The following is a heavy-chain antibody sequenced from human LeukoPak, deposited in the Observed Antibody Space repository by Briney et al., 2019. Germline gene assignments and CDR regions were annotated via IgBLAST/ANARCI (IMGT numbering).Heavy chain of an antibody. V-gene: IGHV4-59*01. CDR2: IYYSGST. CDR1: GGSISSYY. Sequence: PSETLSLTCTVSGGSISSYYWSWIRQPPGQGLEWIGYIYYSGSTNYNPSLKSRVTISVDTSKNQFSLKLSSVTAADTAVYYCARELYDSSGPTGEDAFDFWGQGTMVTVSS. D-gene: IGHD3-22*01. CDR3: ARELYDSSGPTGEDAFDF. J-gene: IGHJ3*01.